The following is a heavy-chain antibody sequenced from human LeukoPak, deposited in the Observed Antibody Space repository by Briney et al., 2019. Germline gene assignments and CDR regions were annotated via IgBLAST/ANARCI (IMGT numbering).Heavy chain of an antibody. CDR1: GYTLTGYY. CDR2: INPNSGGT. Sequence: ASVKVSCKASGYTLTGYYMHWVRQAPGQGLEWMGWINPNSGGTNYAQKFQGRVTMTRGTSISTAYMELSRLRSDDTAVYYCARDTSFTGIAVAGTYYYYYMDVWGKGTTVTVSS. CDR3: ARDTSFTGIAVAGTYYYYYMDV. D-gene: IGHD6-19*01. V-gene: IGHV1-2*02. J-gene: IGHJ6*03.